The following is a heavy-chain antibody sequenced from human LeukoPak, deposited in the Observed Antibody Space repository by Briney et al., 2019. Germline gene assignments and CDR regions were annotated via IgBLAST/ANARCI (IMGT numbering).Heavy chain of an antibody. Sequence: GASVKVSCTASGGTFSSYAISWVRQAPGQGLEWMGRIIPILGIANYAQKFQGRVTITADKSTSTAYMELSSLRSEDTAVYYCARQPITIFGVAIYYYYGMDVWGQGTTVTVSS. CDR1: GGTFSSYA. D-gene: IGHD3-3*01. CDR3: ARQPITIFGVAIYYYYGMDV. J-gene: IGHJ6*02. CDR2: IIPILGIA. V-gene: IGHV1-69*04.